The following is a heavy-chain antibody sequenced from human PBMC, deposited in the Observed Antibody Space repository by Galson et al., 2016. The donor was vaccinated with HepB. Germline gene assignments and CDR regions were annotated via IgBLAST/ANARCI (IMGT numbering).Heavy chain of an antibody. V-gene: IGHV4-31*03. D-gene: IGHD1-26*01. J-gene: IGHJ4*02. Sequence: TLSLTCTVSGDSISSGGYYYSWIRQHPGKGLEWIGYIYYSGSSYYNPSLKSRVTISVDTSKNQFSLKLSSVTAADTAVYYCARTVGAVSPLLIDYWGQGTLVTVSS. CDR1: GDSISSGGYY. CDR2: IYYSGSS. CDR3: ARTVGAVSPLLIDY.